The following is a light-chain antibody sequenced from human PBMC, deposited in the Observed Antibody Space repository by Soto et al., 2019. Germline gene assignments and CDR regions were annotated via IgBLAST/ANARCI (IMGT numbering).Light chain of an antibody. J-gene: IGKJ1*01. CDR3: QQYHSYWP. V-gene: IGKV1-5*01. CDR1: QNIRSR. CDR2: DAS. Sequence: DIQRTQSLSSLSASVGDRVTITCRASQNIRSRLAWFQQKPGKAPKLLIYDASSLESGVPQRFSGSGSGTEFTLTISSLQTDDFSTYYCQQYHSYWPFAQGTKLDIK.